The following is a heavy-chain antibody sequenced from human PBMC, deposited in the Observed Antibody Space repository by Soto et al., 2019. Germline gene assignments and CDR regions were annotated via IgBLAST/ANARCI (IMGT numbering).Heavy chain of an antibody. CDR2: IYYTGST. CDR3: ARRPIRGPSWFDP. J-gene: IGHJ5*02. Sequence: QVQLQESGPGLVKPSETLSLTCTVSGGSISSYYWSWIRQPPGKGLEWIGYIYYTGSTNYNPSLKSRVTISVDTSKNQFSLKLTSVTAAGTAVYYCARRPIRGPSWFDPWGQGTLVTVSS. V-gene: IGHV4-59*08. D-gene: IGHD5-12*01. CDR1: GGSISSYY.